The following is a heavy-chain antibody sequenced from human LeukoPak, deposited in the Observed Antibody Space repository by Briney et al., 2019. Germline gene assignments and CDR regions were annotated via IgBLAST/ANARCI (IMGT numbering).Heavy chain of an antibody. D-gene: IGHD3/OR15-3a*01. CDR2: ISFDGKNK. Sequence: GTSLRLSCVASGFTFNYYAIHWVRQAPGKGLEWVAVISFDGKNKFYADSVKGRFTISRDNSKNTLYLQMNSLKPEDTAVYFCARDSRLKWTEYYFDFWGQGTLVTVPS. CDR3: ARDSRLKWTEYYFDF. V-gene: IGHV3-30*04. CDR1: GFTFNYYA. J-gene: IGHJ4*02.